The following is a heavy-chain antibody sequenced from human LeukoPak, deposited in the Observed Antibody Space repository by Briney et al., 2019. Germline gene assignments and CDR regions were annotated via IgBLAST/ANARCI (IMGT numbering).Heavy chain of an antibody. D-gene: IGHD3-22*01. V-gene: IGHV3-30*02. J-gene: IGHJ3*02. Sequence: PGGSLRLSCAASGFTFSSYGMHWVRQAPGKGLEWVAFIRYDGSNKYYADSVKGRFTISRDNSKNTLYLQMNSLRAEDTAVYYCARAGRYSYDSSGYYYDAFDIWGQGTMVTVSS. CDR3: ARAGRYSYDSSGYYYDAFDI. CDR2: IRYDGSNK. CDR1: GFTFSSYG.